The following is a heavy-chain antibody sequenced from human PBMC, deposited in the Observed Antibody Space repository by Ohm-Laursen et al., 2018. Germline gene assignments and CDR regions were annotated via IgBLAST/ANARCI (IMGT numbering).Heavy chain of an antibody. D-gene: IGHD2-15*01. CDR2: ISGSGGST. Sequence: SLRLSCAASGFTFSSYAMSWVRQAPGKGLEWVSIISGSGGSTYYADSVKGRFTISRDNSKNTLYLQMNSLRAEDTAVYYCAKGDCSSGSCCLDCWGQGTLVTVSS. CDR3: AKGDCSSGSCCLDC. V-gene: IGHV3-23*01. CDR1: GFTFSSYA. J-gene: IGHJ4*02.